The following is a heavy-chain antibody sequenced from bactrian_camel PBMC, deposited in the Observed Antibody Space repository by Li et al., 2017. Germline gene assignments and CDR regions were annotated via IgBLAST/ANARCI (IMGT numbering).Heavy chain of an antibody. J-gene: IGHJ6*01. CDR2: VYIGGGSA. CDR1: GYSYSTERRYC. D-gene: IGHD6*01. Sequence: QVQLVESGGGSVQAGGSLRLSCAQSGYSYSTERRYCLGWFRQAPGKEREGVAAVYIGGGSAYYADSVKGRFTISQDNDKNTLYLQMNNLKPEDTAMYYCAADRPELCVVVVGTGGYWGQGTQVTVS. CDR3: AADRPELCVVVVGTGGY. V-gene: IGHV3S1*01.